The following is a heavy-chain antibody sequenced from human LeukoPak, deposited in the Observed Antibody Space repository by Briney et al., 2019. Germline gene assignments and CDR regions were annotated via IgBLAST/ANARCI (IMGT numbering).Heavy chain of an antibody. CDR3: AKNGDRGAYCSGGSCYPYYYYYMDV. CDR2: ISSTGGTT. V-gene: IGHV3-23*01. Sequence: GSLRLSCAASGFTFSSYGMSWVRKAPGKGLEWVSAISSTGGTTYYADSVKGRFTISRDNSKNTLYLQMNSLRAEDTAIYYCAKNGDRGAYCSGGSCYPYYYYYMDVWGKGTTVTISS. D-gene: IGHD2-15*01. CDR1: GFTFSSYG. J-gene: IGHJ6*03.